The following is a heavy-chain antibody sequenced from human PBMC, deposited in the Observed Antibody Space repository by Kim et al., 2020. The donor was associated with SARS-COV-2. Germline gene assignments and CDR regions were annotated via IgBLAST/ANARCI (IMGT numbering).Heavy chain of an antibody. CDR2: ISYSGSTI. Sequence: GGSLRLSCAASGFTFSGSEMNWVRQAPGKGLEWVSSISYSGSTIYYADSMKARFTISRDNAKNSLYLQMNSLRAEDTAVYYCARGRSSLTLYYGMYVWGQGTTVTVSS. D-gene: IGHD7-27*01. V-gene: IGHV3-48*03. J-gene: IGHJ6*02. CDR1: GFTFSGSE. CDR3: ARGRSSLTLYYGMYV.